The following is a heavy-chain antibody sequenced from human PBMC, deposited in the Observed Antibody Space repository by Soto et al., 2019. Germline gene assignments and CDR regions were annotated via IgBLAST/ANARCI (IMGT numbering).Heavy chain of an antibody. CDR3: ERSSKSTVTNFDY. CDR2: IYYSGST. V-gene: IGHV4-31*03. CDR1: GGSISSGGYY. Sequence: QVQLQESGPGLVKPSQTLSLTCTVSGGSISSGGYYWSWIRQHPGKGLEWIGYIYYSGSTYYNPSLKRRVTISVDTSKNQFSLQLSSVTAADTAVYSCERSSKSTVTNFDYWGQGTLVTVSS. D-gene: IGHD4-17*01. J-gene: IGHJ4*02.